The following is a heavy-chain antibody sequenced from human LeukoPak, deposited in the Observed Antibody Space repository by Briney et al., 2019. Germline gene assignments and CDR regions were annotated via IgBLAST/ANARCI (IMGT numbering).Heavy chain of an antibody. J-gene: IGHJ1*01. V-gene: IGHV3-23*01. CDR1: GFTFSSYA. D-gene: IGHD3-16*02. Sequence: PGGSLRLSCAASGFTFSSYAMSWVRQAPGKGLEWVSAISGSGGSTYYADSVKGRFTISRDNSKNTLYLQMNNLRAEDTAVYYCAKVQDYVWGSYRSSQEYFQHWGQGTLVTVSS. CDR2: ISGSGGST. CDR3: AKVQDYVWGSYRSSQEYFQH.